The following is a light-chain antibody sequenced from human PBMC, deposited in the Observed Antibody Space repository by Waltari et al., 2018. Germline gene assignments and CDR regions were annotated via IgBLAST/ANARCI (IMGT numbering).Light chain of an antibody. V-gene: IGLV2-8*01. CDR2: EVS. CDR1: HSDVGVYTY. J-gene: IGLJ3*02. Sequence: QSALPPPPPASGSPGQSVTLSCTGTHSDVGVYTYVSWYQQHPGKAPQLMIYEVSKRPSGVPDRFSGSKSGNTASLTVSGLQAEDEADYYCSSYAGSWVFGGGTKLTVL. CDR3: SSYAGSWV.